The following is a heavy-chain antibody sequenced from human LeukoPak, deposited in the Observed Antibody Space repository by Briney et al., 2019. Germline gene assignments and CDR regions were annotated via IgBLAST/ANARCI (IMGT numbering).Heavy chain of an antibody. D-gene: IGHD2-21*01. CDR3: ARDSVRGEMVIGHFSLDLDY. CDR2: VNPSGGST. V-gene: IGHV1-46*01. J-gene: IGHJ4*02. CDR1: GYSFTNYY. Sequence: ASVKVSCKASGYSFTNYYIHWVRQAPGQGLEWMGIVNPSGGSTTYAQEFQGRVTMTRDTSTSTVYMELSSLRSEDTAVYYCARDSVRGEMVIGHFSLDLDYWGQGTLVTVSS.